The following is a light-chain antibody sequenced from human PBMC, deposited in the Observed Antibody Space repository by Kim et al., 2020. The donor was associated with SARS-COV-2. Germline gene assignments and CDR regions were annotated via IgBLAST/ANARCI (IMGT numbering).Light chain of an antibody. J-gene: IGKJ4*01. Sequence: LSPGERAKLSCRASQSVYNNYLAWYQQKPGQAPRLLIYGASTRATGIPDRFSGSGSGTDFTLTISRLEPEDFAVYYCQQYVSSVTLGGGTKVDIK. CDR1: QSVYNNY. CDR2: GAS. V-gene: IGKV3-20*01. CDR3: QQYVSSVT.